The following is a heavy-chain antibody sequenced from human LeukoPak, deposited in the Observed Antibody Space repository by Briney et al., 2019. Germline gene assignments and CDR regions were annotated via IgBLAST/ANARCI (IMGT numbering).Heavy chain of an antibody. V-gene: IGHV1-18*01. CDR2: ISAYNGNT. D-gene: IGHD3-22*01. CDR3: ATRLYYYDSSGYHEFDY. J-gene: IGHJ4*02. Sequence: ASVKVSCTASGYTFTSYGIGWVRQAPGQGLEWMGWISAYNGNTNYAQKLQGRVTMTTDTSTSTAYMELRSLRSDDTAVYYCATRLYYYDSSGYHEFDYWGQGTLVTVSS. CDR1: GYTFTSYG.